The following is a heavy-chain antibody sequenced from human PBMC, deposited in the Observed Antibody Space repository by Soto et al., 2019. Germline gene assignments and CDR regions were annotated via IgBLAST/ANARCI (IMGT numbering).Heavy chain of an antibody. CDR3: ARDLNPHIAAAGFTNYYYYYGMDV. V-gene: IGHV3-30-3*01. Sequence: GGSLRLSCAASGFTFSSYALHWVRQAPGKGLEWVAVISYDGSNKYYADSVKGRFTISRDNSKNTLYLQMNSLRAEDTAVYYCARDLNPHIAAAGFTNYYYYYGMDVWGQGTTVTVSS. D-gene: IGHD6-13*01. CDR1: GFTFSSYA. CDR2: ISYDGSNK. J-gene: IGHJ6*02.